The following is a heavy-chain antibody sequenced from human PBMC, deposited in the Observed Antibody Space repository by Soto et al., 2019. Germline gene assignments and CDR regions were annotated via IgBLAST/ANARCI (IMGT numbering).Heavy chain of an antibody. CDR3: ARDHSSIAARPSNYFDY. CDR2: INPNSGGT. Sequence: VASVKVSCKASGYTFTGYYMHWVRQAPGQGLEWMGWINPNSGGTNYAQKFQGRVTMTRDTSISTAYMELSRLRSDDTAVYYCARDHSSIAARPSNYFDYWGQGTLVTVSS. D-gene: IGHD6-6*01. V-gene: IGHV1-2*02. CDR1: GYTFTGYY. J-gene: IGHJ4*02.